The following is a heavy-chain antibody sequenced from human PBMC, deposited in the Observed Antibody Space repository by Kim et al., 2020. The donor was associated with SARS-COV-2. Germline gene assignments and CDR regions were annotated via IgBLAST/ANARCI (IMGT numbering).Heavy chain of an antibody. Sequence: SVKGPFTISRDNAKNSLYLQMNSLRAEDTAVYYCARDGGVAVINNWFDPWGQGTLVTVSS. V-gene: IGHV3-11*06. CDR3: ARDGGVAVINNWFDP. J-gene: IGHJ5*02. D-gene: IGHD3-16*01.